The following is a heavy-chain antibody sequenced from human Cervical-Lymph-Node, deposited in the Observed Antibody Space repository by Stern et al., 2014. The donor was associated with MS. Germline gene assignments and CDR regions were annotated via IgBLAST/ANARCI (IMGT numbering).Heavy chain of an antibody. CDR1: GGSVSSGSHY. CDR3: ARGRIAAAGAPGRFEY. V-gene: IGHV4-61*01. CDR2: VYYNGNT. J-gene: IGHJ4*02. Sequence: VQLVESGPGLVKPSETLSLTCTVSGGSVSSGSHYWTWIRQPPGKGLEWIGYVYYNGNTKYTPSLKSRVTMSIDASKNQFSLKLSSVTVADTAVYYCARGRIAAAGAPGRFEYWGQGTLVTVSS. D-gene: IGHD6-13*01.